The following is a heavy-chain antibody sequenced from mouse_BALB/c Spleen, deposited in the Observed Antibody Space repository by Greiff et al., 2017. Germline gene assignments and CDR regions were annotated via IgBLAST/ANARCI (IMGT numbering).Heavy chain of an antibody. V-gene: IGHV1S81*02. CDR1: GYTFTSYY. J-gene: IGHJ2*01. CDR3: TRQLGLRQYYFDY. CDR2: INPSNGGT. Sequence: QVQLQQSGAELVKPGASVKLSCKASGYTFTSYYMYWVKQRPGQGLEWIGGINPSNGGTNFNEKFKSKATLTVDKSSSTAYMQLSSLTSEDSAVYYCTRQLGLRQYYFDYWGQGTTLTVSS. D-gene: IGHD3-1*01.